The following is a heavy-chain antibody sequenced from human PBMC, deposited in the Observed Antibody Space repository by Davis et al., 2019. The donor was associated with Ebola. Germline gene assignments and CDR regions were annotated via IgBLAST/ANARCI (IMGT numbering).Heavy chain of an antibody. Sequence: GESLKISCAASGFTFSTYSMNWVRQAPGKGLEWVSSISSSSYYIYYADSLKGRFTISRDNAKNSLFLQMNSLRSDDTGIYYCVRDRTYFGVALDVWGQGTTVTVSS. CDR1: GFTFSTYS. J-gene: IGHJ6*02. CDR3: VRDRTYFGVALDV. D-gene: IGHD3-3*01. V-gene: IGHV3-21*04. CDR2: ISSSSYYI.